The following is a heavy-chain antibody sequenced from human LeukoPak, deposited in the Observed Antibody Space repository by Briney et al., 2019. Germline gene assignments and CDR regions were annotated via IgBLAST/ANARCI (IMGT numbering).Heavy chain of an antibody. CDR1: GFTFSTYA. D-gene: IGHD2-15*01. CDR2: ISYDGSNK. Sequence: GGSLRLSCAASGFTFSTYAMHWVRQAPGKGLEWVAVISYDGSNKYYADSVKGRFTISRDNSKNTLYLQMNSLRAEDTALYYCARGRGYCSGGSCLRFDFWGRGTLVTVSS. J-gene: IGHJ4*02. V-gene: IGHV3-30*04. CDR3: ARGRGYCSGGSCLRFDF.